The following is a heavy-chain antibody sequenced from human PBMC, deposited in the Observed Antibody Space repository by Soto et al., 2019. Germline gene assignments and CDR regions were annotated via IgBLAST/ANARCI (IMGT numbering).Heavy chain of an antibody. CDR2: MNPNSGNT. V-gene: IGHV1-8*01. Sequence: QVQLVPSGAEVKKPGASVKVSCKASGYTFTSYDINWVRQATGQGLEWMGWMNPNSGNTGYAQKFQGRVTRTRNTSISTAYMELSSLSSEDTAVYYCAAVRLGELSLFYWGQGTLVTVAS. CDR3: AAVRLGELSLFY. D-gene: IGHD3-16*02. CDR1: GYTFTSYD. J-gene: IGHJ4*02.